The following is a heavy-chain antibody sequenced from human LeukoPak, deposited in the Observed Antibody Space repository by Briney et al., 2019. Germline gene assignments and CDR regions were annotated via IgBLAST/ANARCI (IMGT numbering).Heavy chain of an antibody. J-gene: IGHJ4*02. V-gene: IGHV1-18*01. CDR2: ISAYNGYR. CDR3: ARVGTGTRSFDS. CDR1: GYTFTTYD. Sequence: ASVKVSCKTSGYTFTTYDINWVRQAPGQRLEWMGRISAYNGYRNYGQKFQGRVTMTTDTSTNTAYMELRSLRSDDTAMYYCARVGTGTRSFDSWGQGTLVTVSS. D-gene: IGHD1/OR15-1a*01.